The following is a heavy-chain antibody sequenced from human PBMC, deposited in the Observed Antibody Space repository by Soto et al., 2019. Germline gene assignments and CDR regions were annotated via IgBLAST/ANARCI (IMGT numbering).Heavy chain of an antibody. Sequence: RLEWMGWINAGNGNTKYSQKFQGRVTITRDTSASTAYMELSSLRSEDTAVYYCAFDLLGFGESHYYYGLEFWGHGTTDTVSS. CDR2: INAGNGNT. D-gene: IGHD3-10*01. J-gene: IGHJ6*01. CDR3: AFDLLGFGESHYYYGLEF. V-gene: IGHV1-3*01.